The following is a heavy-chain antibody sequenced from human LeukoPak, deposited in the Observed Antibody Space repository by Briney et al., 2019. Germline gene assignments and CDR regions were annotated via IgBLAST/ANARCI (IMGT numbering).Heavy chain of an antibody. CDR1: GGSISSYY. J-gene: IGHJ5*02. CDR3: ARSVYGDYDNWFDP. Sequence: SETLSLTCTVSGGSISSYYWSWIRQPPGKGLEWIGYIYTSGSTNYNPSLKSRVTISVDTSKNQFSLKLSSVTAADTAVYYCARSVYGDYDNWFDPWGQGTLVTVSA. D-gene: IGHD4-17*01. CDR2: IYTSGST. V-gene: IGHV4-4*09.